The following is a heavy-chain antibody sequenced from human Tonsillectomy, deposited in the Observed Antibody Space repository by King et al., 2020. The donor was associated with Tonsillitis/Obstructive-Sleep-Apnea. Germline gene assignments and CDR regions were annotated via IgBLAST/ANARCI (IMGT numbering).Heavy chain of an antibody. V-gene: IGHV3-49*04. D-gene: IGHD6-6*01. J-gene: IGHJ4*02. CDR1: GFTFGAYA. CDR2: IRSKGYGGTT. Sequence: VQLVESGGALVKPGRSLRLSCTTSGFTFGAYAMSWVRQAPGKGLEWVGFIRSKGYGGTTDYAASVKGRFTISRDDSKSIAYLQMNSLKTEDTAVYYCTRGRSSPGKGVPFEYWGQGTLVTVSS. CDR3: TRGRSSPGKGVPFEY.